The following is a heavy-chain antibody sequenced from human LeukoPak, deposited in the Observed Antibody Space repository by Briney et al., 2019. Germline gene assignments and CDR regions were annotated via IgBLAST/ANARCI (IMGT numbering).Heavy chain of an antibody. CDR3: ARQDGDTIFGVVIWDY. D-gene: IGHD3-3*01. V-gene: IGHV4-4*07. J-gene: IGHJ4*02. CDR2: VFTSGSTNWST. Sequence: SETLSLTCSVSGGSISGYYWSWIRQPAGKGLEWIGRVFTSGSTNWSTNYNPSLKSRVTISVDTSKNQFSLKLSSVTAADTAVYYCARQDGDTIFGVVIWDYWGQGTLVTVSS. CDR1: GGSISGYY.